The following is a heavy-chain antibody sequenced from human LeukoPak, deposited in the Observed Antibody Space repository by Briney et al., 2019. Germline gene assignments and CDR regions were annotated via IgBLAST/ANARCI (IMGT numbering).Heavy chain of an antibody. D-gene: IGHD3-3*01. CDR1: GGSFSGYY. V-gene: IGHV4-34*01. J-gene: IGHJ6*02. Sequence: SETLSLTCAVYGGSFSGYYWSWIRQPPGKGLEWIGEINHSGSTNYNPSLKCRVTISVDTSKNQFSLKLSSVTAADTAVYYCARGEWPAYYYGMDVWGQGTTVTVSS. CDR3: ARGEWPAYYYGMDV. CDR2: INHSGST.